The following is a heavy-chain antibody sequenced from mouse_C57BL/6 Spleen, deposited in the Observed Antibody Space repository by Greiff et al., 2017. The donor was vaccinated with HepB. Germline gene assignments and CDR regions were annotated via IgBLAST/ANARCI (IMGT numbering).Heavy chain of an antibody. J-gene: IGHJ1*03. CDR2: IWSGGST. V-gene: IGHV2-2*01. CDR1: GFSLTSYG. D-gene: IGHD1-1*01. Sequence: VKVVESGPGLVQPSQSLSITCTVSGFSLTSYGVHWVRQSPGKGLEWLGVIWSGGSTDYNAAFISRLSISKDNSKSQVFFKMNSLQADDTAIYYCARKSLITTVVPYWYFDVWGTGTTVTVSS. CDR3: ARKSLITTVVPYWYFDV.